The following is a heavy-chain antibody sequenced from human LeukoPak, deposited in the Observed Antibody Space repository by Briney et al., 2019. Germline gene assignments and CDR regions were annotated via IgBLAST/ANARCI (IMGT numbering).Heavy chain of an antibody. J-gene: IGHJ2*01. CDR3: ARPGRDSTDDWHFDL. D-gene: IGHD2-21*02. Sequence: PSETLSLTCTVSGGSISSYYWSWIRQPPGKGLEWIGYIYYSGSTNYNPSLKSRVTISVDTSKNQFSLKLTSVTAADTAVYYCARPGRDSTDDWHFDLWGRGTLVTVSS. V-gene: IGHV4-59*08. CDR1: GGSISSYY. CDR2: IYYSGST.